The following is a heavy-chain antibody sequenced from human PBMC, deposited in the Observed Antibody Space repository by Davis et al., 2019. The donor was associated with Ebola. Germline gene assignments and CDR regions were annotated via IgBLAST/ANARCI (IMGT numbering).Heavy chain of an antibody. CDR2: ISSDSDYI. CDR3: AKCRTYGSKTRHAFDI. D-gene: IGHD3-10*01. Sequence: PGGSLRLSCAASGFTFSSYAMHWVRQAPGKALEWVSSISSDSDYIYYADSAKGRFTISRDNAKNSLYLQMNSLRPEDTALYYCAKCRTYGSKTRHAFDIWGQGTMVTVSS. CDR1: GFTFSSYA. J-gene: IGHJ3*02. V-gene: IGHV3-21*04.